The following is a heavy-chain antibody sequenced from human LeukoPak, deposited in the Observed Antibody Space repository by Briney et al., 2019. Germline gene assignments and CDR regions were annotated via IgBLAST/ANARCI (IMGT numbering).Heavy chain of an antibody. V-gene: IGHV4-59*01. CDR1: GGSLSSYY. J-gene: IGHJ4*02. D-gene: IGHD4-17*01. CDR3: ARFDYGDYYFDY. CDR2: IYYSGST. Sequence: PSETLSLTCTVSGGSLSSYYWSWIRQSPGKGLEWIGYIYYSGSTNYNPSLKSRVTISVDTSKNQFSLKLSSVTAADTAVYYCARFDYGDYYFDYWGQGTLVTVSS.